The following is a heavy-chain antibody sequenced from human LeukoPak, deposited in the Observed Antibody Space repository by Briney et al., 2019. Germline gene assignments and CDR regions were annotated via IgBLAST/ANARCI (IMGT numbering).Heavy chain of an antibody. CDR1: GGSISSGDYY. D-gene: IGHD2-15*01. CDR3: ARDRPLGYCSGGSCYGMDV. CDR2: IYYSGST. Sequence: SETLSLTCTVSGGSISSGDYYCGWIRQPPGKGLEWIGYIYYSGSTYYNPSLKSRVTISVDTSKNQFSLKLSSVTAADTAVYYCARDRPLGYCSGGSCYGMDVWGQETTVTVSS. V-gene: IGHV4-30-4*01. J-gene: IGHJ6*02.